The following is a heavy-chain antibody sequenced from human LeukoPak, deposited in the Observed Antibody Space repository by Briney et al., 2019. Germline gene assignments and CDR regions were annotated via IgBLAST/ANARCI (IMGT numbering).Heavy chain of an antibody. J-gene: IGHJ5*02. Sequence: PSETLSLTCTVSGGSISSGGYYWSWIRQPPGKGLEWIGSIYYTGNTYYNPSLESRVTISVDTSKSQFSLKLSSVTAADTAVYYCARTDETYYYDSSGRYNWFDPWGQGTLVTVS. CDR1: GGSISSGGYY. V-gene: IGHV4-39*07. D-gene: IGHD3-22*01. CDR2: IYYTGNT. CDR3: ARTDETYYYDSSGRYNWFDP.